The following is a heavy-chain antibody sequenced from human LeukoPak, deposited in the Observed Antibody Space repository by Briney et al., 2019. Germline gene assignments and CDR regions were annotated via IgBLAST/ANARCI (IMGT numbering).Heavy chain of an antibody. V-gene: IGHV1-2*04. CDR2: INPNSGGT. CDR3: ARAPRDFWSGHPYYGMDV. Sequence: ASVKVSCKASGYTFTSYYMHWVRQAPGQGLEWMGWINPNSGGTNYAQKFQGWVTMTRDTSISTAYMELSRLRSDDTAVYYCARAPRDFWSGHPYYGMDVWGQGTTVTVSS. D-gene: IGHD3-3*01. J-gene: IGHJ6*02. CDR1: GYTFTSYY.